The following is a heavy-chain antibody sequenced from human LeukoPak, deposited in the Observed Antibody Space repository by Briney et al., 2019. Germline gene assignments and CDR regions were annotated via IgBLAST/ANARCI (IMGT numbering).Heavy chain of an antibody. CDR3: ARRASPQWYFDY. D-gene: IGHD6-19*01. CDR2: IYTSGST. J-gene: IGHJ4*02. CDR1: GGSIGSYY. Sequence: SETLSLTCTVSGGSIGSYYWSWIRQPPGKGLEWIGYIYTSGSTNYNPSLKSRVTISVDTSKNQFSLKLSSVTAADTAVYYCARRASPQWYFDYWGQGTLVTVSS. V-gene: IGHV4-4*09.